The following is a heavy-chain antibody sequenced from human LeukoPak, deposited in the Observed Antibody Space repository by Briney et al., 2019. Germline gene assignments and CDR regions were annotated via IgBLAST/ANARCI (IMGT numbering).Heavy chain of an antibody. CDR1: GFTFSNYA. J-gene: IGHJ4*02. CDR2: ISYDGSNK. Sequence: GGSLRLSCAASGFTFSNYAMHWVRQAPGKGLERVAVISYDGSNKYYADSVKGRFTISRDNSKNTLYLQMNSLRTEDTAVYYCARGDSSWDYFDYWGQGTLVTVSS. V-gene: IGHV3-30-3*01. D-gene: IGHD6-13*01. CDR3: ARGDSSWDYFDY.